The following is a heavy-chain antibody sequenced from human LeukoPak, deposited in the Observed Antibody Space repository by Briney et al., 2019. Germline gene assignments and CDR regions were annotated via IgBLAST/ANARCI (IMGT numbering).Heavy chain of an antibody. CDR3: AKDWGYDSDAFDI. D-gene: IGHD3-16*01. Sequence: PGGSLRLSCAASGFTFDDYTMHWVRQAPGKGLEWVSLISWDGGSTYYADSVKGRFTISRDNSKNSLCLQMNSLRTEDTALYYCAKDWGYDSDAFDIWGQGTMVTVSS. J-gene: IGHJ3*02. CDR2: ISWDGGST. CDR1: GFTFDDYT. V-gene: IGHV3-43*01.